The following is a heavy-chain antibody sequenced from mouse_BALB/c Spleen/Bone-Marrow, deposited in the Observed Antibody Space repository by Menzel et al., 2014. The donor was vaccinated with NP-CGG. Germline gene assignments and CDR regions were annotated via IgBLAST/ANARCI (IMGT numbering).Heavy chain of an antibody. CDR1: GYTFTSYW. Sequence: DLVKPGASVKLSCKASGYTFTSYWINWIKQRPGQGLEWIGLIAPGSGSTYYNEMFKGKATLTVDTSASTAYIQLSSRSSEDAAVDFCARSRDVYFDGWGAGTTVTVAA. CDR2: IAPGSGST. V-gene: IGHV1S41*01. J-gene: IGHJ1*01. CDR3: ARSRDVYFDG.